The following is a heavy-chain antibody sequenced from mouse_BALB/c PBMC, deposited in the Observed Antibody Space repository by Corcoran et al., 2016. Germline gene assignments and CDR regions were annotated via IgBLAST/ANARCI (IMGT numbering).Heavy chain of an antibody. CDR2: INPYNGAT. J-gene: IGHJ4*01. Sequence: EVQLQQSGPELVKPGASVKISYKASGYSFTGYYMHWVKQSHVKSLEWIGRINPYNGATSYNQNFKDKASLTVDKSSSTAYMELHSLTSEDSAVYYCARDYGSSYYAMDYWGQGTSVTVSS. D-gene: IGHD1-1*01. CDR3: ARDYGSSYYAMDY. CDR1: GYSFTGYY. V-gene: IGHV1-26*01.